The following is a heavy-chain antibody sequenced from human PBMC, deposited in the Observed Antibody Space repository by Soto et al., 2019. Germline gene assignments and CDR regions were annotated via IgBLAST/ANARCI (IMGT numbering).Heavy chain of an antibody. J-gene: IGHJ5*02. CDR1: GFTFSSYG. D-gene: IGHD1-26*01. V-gene: IGHV3-30*18. Sequence: GGSLRLSCAASGFTFSSYGMHWVRQAPGKGLEWVAVISYDGSNKYYADSVKGRFTISRDNSKNTLYLQMNSLRAEDTAVYYCVKDSIVGATTWFDPWGQGTPVPVYS. CDR3: VKDSIVGATTWFDP. CDR2: ISYDGSNK.